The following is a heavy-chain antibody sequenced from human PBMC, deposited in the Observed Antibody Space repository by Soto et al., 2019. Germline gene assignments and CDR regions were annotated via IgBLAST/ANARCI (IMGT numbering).Heavy chain of an antibody. CDR1: GFTFSSYA. Sequence: GGSLRFSCAASGFTFSSYAMSWVRQAPGKGLEWVSAISGSGGSTYYADSVKGRFTISRDNSKNTLYLQMNSLRAEDTSVYYCAKDQWHSGYEYYYYYMDVWGKGTTVTVSS. CDR2: ISGSGGST. J-gene: IGHJ6*03. CDR3: AKDQWHSGYEYYYYYMDV. V-gene: IGHV3-23*01. D-gene: IGHD5-12*01.